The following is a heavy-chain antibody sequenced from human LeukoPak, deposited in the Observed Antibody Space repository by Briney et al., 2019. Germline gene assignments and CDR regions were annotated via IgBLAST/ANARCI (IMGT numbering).Heavy chain of an antibody. J-gene: IGHJ4*02. CDR1: GYTFTSYG. CDR2: INPSGGST. V-gene: IGHV1-46*01. D-gene: IGHD3-16*01. CDR3: ARGGTNYFDY. Sequence: ASVKVSCKASGYTFTSYGINWVRQAPGQGLEWMGIINPSGGSTSYAQKFQGRVTMTRDTSTSTVYMELSSLRSEDTAVYYCARGGTNYFDYWGQGTLVTVSS.